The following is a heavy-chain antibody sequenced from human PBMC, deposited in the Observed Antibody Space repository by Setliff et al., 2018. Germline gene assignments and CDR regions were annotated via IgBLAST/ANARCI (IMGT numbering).Heavy chain of an antibody. CDR3: AHIMGRVWDY. J-gene: IGHJ4*02. CDR2: ISWDDDD. V-gene: IGHV2-5*02. CDR1: GFSLTTPSVG. D-gene: IGHD3-10*01. Sequence: TLVNPTQTLPLTCSFSGFSLTTPSVGVGWVRQPPGKALEWLALISWDDDDRYSPSLKNRVTLTKDTSKNQVVLTMSNVDPVDTATYYCAHIMGRVWDYWGPGTLVTAPQ.